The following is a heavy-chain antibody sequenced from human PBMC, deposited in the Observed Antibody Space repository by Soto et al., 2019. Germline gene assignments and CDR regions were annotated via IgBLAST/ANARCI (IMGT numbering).Heavy chain of an antibody. CDR1: SGPSRSYN. J-gene: IGHJ6*02. V-gene: IGHV4-59*08. CDR3: VRQGIDYLQGLADV. Sequence: QVQLQQSGPRLVKPSETLSLTCTVSSGPSRSYNWGWIRQSPRRGLEWIGYVYYTGDTAYNPSLQRRVXXSADTSTNTISLILSAVTAADPAVYYCVRQGIDYLQGLADVWGQGTTVTVSS. CDR2: VYYTGDT. D-gene: IGHD1-26*01.